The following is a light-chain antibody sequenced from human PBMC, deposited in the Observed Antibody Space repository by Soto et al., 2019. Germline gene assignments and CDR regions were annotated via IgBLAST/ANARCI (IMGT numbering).Light chain of an antibody. CDR2: GAS. V-gene: IGKV3-20*01. CDR3: QQYGSSPT. CDR1: QSVDSSY. J-gene: IGKJ1*01. Sequence: EIVLTQSPGTLSLSPGERATLSCRASQSVDSSYLAWYQQKFGQAPRLLIYGASSSATGIPDRFSGSGSGTDFTLICSRPDPEDFAVYCCQQYGSSPTFGQGTKVEI.